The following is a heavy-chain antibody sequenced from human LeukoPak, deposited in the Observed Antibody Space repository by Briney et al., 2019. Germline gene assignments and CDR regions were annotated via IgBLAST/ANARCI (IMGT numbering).Heavy chain of an antibody. V-gene: IGHV3-9*01. CDR2: ISWNSGSI. J-gene: IGHJ4*02. Sequence: GRSLRLSCAASGFSFDDYAMHWVRQAPGQGLEWVSGISWNSGSIVYADSVKGRFTISRDNPKNSLYLQMNSLRAEDTAVYYCASCRRWDGYKEWGQGTLVTVSS. D-gene: IGHD5-24*01. CDR3: ASCRRWDGYKE. CDR1: GFSFDDYA.